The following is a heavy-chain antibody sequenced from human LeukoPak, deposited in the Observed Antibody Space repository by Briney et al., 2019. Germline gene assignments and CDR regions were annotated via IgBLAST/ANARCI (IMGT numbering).Heavy chain of an antibody. CDR2: IRYDGGNK. Sequence: PGGSLRLSCAASGFTFTTYGMHWVRQAPGKGLEWVTFIRYDGGNKYYADSVKGRFTISRDNSKNTLYLQMNSLRAEDTAVYYCAKGGTAMASPFDYWGQGTLVTVSS. J-gene: IGHJ4*02. CDR3: AKGGTAMASPFDY. CDR1: GFTFTTYG. V-gene: IGHV3-30*02. D-gene: IGHD5-18*01.